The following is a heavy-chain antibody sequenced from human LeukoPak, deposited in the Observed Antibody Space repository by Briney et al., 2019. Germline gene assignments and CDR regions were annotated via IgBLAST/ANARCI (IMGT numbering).Heavy chain of an antibody. CDR1: GDTFTSYS. Sequence: ASVKVSCKASGDTFTSYSISWVRQAPGQGLEWMGGIIPICGTANYAQKFQGRVTITADESTSTAYMELSRLRSEDTAVYYCARDSRTYYGSGSYFDYWGQGTLVTVSS. J-gene: IGHJ4*02. V-gene: IGHV1-69*13. D-gene: IGHD3-10*01. CDR2: IIPICGTA. CDR3: ARDSRTYYGSGSYFDY.